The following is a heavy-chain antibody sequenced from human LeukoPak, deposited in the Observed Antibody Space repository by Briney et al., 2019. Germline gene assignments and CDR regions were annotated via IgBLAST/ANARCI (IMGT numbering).Heavy chain of an antibody. V-gene: IGHV4-39*07. J-gene: IGHJ6*02. CDR2: IYYSGST. CDR1: GGSISSSSYY. D-gene: IGHD2-15*01. Sequence: SETLSLTCTVSGGSISSSSYYWGWIRQPPGKGLEWIGSIYYSGSTYYNPSLKSRVTISVDTSKNQFSLKLSSVTAADTAAYYCARAGPAGYCSGGSCRPAYYYYGMDVWGQGTTVTVSS. CDR3: ARAGPAGYCSGGSCRPAYYYYGMDV.